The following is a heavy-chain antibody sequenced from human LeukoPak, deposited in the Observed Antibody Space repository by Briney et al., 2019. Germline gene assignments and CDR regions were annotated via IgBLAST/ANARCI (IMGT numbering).Heavy chain of an antibody. CDR3: ASSSNYYDSSGSEDAFDI. CDR1: GFTFSSYS. Sequence: GGSLRLSCAASGFTFSSYSMNWFRQAPGKGLEWVSSISRSSSYIYYADSVKGRFTISRDNAKNSLYLQMNSLRAEDTAVYYCASSSNYYDSSGSEDAFDIWGQGTMVTVSS. CDR2: ISRSSSYI. D-gene: IGHD3-22*01. V-gene: IGHV3-21*01. J-gene: IGHJ3*02.